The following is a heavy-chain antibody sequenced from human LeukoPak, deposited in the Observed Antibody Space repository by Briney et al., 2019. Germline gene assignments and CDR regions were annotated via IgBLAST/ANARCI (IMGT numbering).Heavy chain of an antibody. Sequence: GGSLRLSCAASGFTFSGYAMSWVRQSPGKGPEWVSAISSGGGTTYYAYYADSVKGRFTISRDNSKNTLYLLMNSLRAEDTAVYYCAKFYDILTGYIDYWGQGTLVTVSS. CDR3: AKFYDILTGYIDY. CDR2: ISSGGGTTYYA. V-gene: IGHV3-23*01. CDR1: GFTFSGYA. D-gene: IGHD3-9*01. J-gene: IGHJ4*02.